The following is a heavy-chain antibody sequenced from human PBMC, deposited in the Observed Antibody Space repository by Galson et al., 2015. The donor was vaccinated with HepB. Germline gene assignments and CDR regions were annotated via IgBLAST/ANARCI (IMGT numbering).Heavy chain of an antibody. V-gene: IGHV1-2*04. CDR1: GYTFTGYY. J-gene: IGHJ5*02. CDR2: INPNSGGT. CDR3: ARDRGIAVAERRGGSVCFDP. D-gene: IGHD6-19*01. Sequence: SVKVSCKASGYTFTGYYMHWVRQAPGQGLEWMGWINPNSGGTNYAQKFQGWVTMTRDTSISTAYMELSRLRSDDTAVYYCARDRGIAVAERRGGSVCFDPWGQGTLVTVSS.